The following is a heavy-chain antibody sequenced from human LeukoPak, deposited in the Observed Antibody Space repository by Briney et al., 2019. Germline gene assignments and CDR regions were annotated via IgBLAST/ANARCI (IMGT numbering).Heavy chain of an antibody. CDR1: GFTFSSYA. V-gene: IGHV3-30-3*01. CDR3: ARVSGTYYYYGMDV. D-gene: IGHD1-7*01. J-gene: IGHJ6*02. Sequence: LGGSLRLSCAASGFTFSSYAMHWVRQAPGKGLEWVAVISYDGSNKYYADSVKGRFTISRDNSKNTLYLQMNSLRAEDTAVYYCARVSGTYYYYGMDVWGQGTTVTVSS. CDR2: ISYDGSNK.